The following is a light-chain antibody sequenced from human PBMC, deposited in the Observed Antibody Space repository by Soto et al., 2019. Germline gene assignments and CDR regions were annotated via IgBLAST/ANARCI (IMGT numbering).Light chain of an antibody. Sequence: QSVLTQPASVXGSPGQSITISCTGTSSDVGGYNYVSWYQQHPGKAPKLMIYDVSNRPSGVSNRFSGSKSGNTASLTISGLQAEDEADYYCSSYTSSSTLVFGTGTKVTVL. CDR3: SSYTSSSTLV. CDR2: DVS. V-gene: IGLV2-14*01. CDR1: SSDVGGYNY. J-gene: IGLJ1*01.